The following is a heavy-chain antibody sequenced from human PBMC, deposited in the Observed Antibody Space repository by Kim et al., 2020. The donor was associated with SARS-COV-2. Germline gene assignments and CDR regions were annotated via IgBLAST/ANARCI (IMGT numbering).Heavy chain of an antibody. V-gene: IGHV1-69*01. Sequence: KFQGRVTITADDTTSTAYMELSSLRSEDTAVYYCARVSDYDFWKDAFDIWGQGTMVTVSS. J-gene: IGHJ3*02. D-gene: IGHD3-3*01. CDR3: ARVSDYDFWKDAFDI.